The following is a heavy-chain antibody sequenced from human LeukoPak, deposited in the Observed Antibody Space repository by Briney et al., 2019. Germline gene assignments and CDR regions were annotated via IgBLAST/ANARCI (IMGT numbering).Heavy chain of an antibody. CDR1: GGNYA. V-gene: IGHV7-4-1*02. Sequence: ASVKVSCKASGGNYAISWVRQAPGQGLEWMGWINTNTGNPTYAQGFTGRFVFSLDTSVSTAYLQISSLKAEDTAVYYCARDDGSEGYWGQGTLVTVSS. CDR3: ARDDGSEGY. CDR2: INTNTGNP. J-gene: IGHJ4*02. D-gene: IGHD2-15*01.